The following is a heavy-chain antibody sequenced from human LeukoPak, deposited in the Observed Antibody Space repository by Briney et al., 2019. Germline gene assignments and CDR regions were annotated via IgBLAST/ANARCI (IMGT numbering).Heavy chain of an antibody. CDR1: GFTFSSYW. CDR2: IKQDGSEK. D-gene: IGHD3-10*01. Sequence: PGGSLRLSCAASGFTFSSYWMSWVRQAPGKRLEWVANIKQDGSEKYYVDSVKGRFTISRDNAKNSLYLQMNSLRAEDTAVYYCARVDGSGSYYIYYYYYMDVWGKGTTVTVSS. V-gene: IGHV3-7*01. CDR3: ARVDGSGSYYIYYYYYMDV. J-gene: IGHJ6*03.